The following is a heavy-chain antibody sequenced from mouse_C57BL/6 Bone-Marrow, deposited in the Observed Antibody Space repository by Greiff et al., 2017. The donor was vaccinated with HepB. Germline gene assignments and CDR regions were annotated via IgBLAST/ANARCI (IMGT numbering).Heavy chain of an antibody. J-gene: IGHJ2*01. V-gene: IGHV1-82*01. CDR2: ISPGDGDT. CDR1: GYAFSSSW. CDR3: ARFLYYYGSSPFDY. Sequence: QVQLQQSGPELVKPGASVKISCKASGYAFSSSWMNWVKQRTGKGLEWIGRISPGDGDTNYNGKFKGKAKLTADKSSSTAYMQLSILTSEDSAVYFCARFLYYYGSSPFDYWGQGTTLTVSS. D-gene: IGHD1-1*01.